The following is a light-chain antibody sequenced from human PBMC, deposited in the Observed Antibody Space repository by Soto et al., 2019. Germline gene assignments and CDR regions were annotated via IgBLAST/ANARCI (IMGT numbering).Light chain of an antibody. V-gene: IGLV2-14*01. J-gene: IGLJ2*01. CDR3: SSYASTDTLL. CDR2: DVS. CDR1: RSDVGGYNY. Sequence: QSALTQPASVSGSPGQSITISCTGTRSDVGGYNYVSWYQQHPGKSPKLMIYDVSNRPSGVSNRFSGSKSGNTASLTISGLQAEDEADYYCSSYASTDTLLFGGGTKLTVL.